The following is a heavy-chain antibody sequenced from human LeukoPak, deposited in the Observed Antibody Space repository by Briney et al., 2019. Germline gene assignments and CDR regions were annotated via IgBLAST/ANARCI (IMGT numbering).Heavy chain of an antibody. CDR2: INHSGST. D-gene: IGHD6-13*01. Sequence: SETLSLTCAVYGGYFSGTYWSWIRQPPGKGLEWIGEINHSGSTNYNPSLKSRVTISVGTSKNQFSLKLSSVTAADTAVYYCARQDEQQLAVWGQGTTVTVSS. V-gene: IGHV4-34*01. J-gene: IGHJ6*02. CDR1: GGYFSGTY. CDR3: ARQDEQQLAV.